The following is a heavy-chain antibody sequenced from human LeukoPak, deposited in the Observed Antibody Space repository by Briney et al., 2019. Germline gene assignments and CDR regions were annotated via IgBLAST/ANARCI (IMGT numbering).Heavy chain of an antibody. CDR2: IYPGDSDT. CDR3: ARADGLQWLGWFDP. V-gene: IGHV5-51*01. CDR1: GYLFTSYW. Sequence: GESLKISCKGSGYLFTSYWIGWVRPLPGKGLEWMGIIYPGDSDTRYSPSFQGQVTISADKSINTAYLQWSSLKASDTAMYYCARADGLQWLGWFDPWGQGTLVTVSS. D-gene: IGHD6-19*01. J-gene: IGHJ5*02.